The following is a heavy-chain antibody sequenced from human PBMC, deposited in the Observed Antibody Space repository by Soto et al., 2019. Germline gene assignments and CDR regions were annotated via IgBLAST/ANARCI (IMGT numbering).Heavy chain of an antibody. CDR2: VHWDETE. D-gene: IGHD3-16*01. Sequence: QITLKESGPTQVQPTQTLTLTCTFSGFSLSTSGVGVAWIRQPPGKALEFLELVHWDETERYRSSLESRLTIRKDTSKNQVVPTMSNVDPVDTGTYYCAHLFSFGDGALDVWGQGKMVCVSS. V-gene: IGHV2-5*02. CDR1: GFSLSTSGVG. CDR3: AHLFSFGDGALDV. J-gene: IGHJ3*01.